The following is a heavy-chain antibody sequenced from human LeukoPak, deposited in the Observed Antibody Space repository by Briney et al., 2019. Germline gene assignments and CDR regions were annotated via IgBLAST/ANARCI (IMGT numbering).Heavy chain of an antibody. D-gene: IGHD6-6*01. Sequence: SETLSLTCTVSGGSISSSSYSWGWIRQPPGKGLEWIGSIYYSGSTYYNPSLKSRVTISVDTSKNQFSLKLSSVTAADTAVYYCARHPGYTWAYSSSSAYSDYWGQGTLVTVSS. CDR3: ARHPGYTWAYSSSSAYSDY. V-gene: IGHV4-39*01. J-gene: IGHJ4*02. CDR1: GGSISSSSYS. CDR2: IYYSGST.